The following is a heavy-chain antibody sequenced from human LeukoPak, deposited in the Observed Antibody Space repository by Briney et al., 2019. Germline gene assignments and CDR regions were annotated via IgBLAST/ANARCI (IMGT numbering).Heavy chain of an antibody. CDR1: GGTFSSYA. Sequence: SVEVSCKASGGTFSSYAISWVRQAPGQGLEWMGRIIPILGIANYAQKFQGRVTITADKSTSTAYMELSSLRSEDTAVYYCARSPIDRAGYSYGYIDYWGQGTLVTVSS. V-gene: IGHV1-69*04. CDR2: IIPILGIA. D-gene: IGHD5-18*01. J-gene: IGHJ4*02. CDR3: ARSPIDRAGYSYGYIDY.